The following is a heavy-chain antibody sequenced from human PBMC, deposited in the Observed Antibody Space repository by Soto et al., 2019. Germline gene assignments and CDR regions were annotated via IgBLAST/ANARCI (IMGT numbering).Heavy chain of an antibody. D-gene: IGHD2-2*01. CDR2: IIPIFGTA. CDR3: ARENNDIVVVPAASLLYYYGMDV. J-gene: IGHJ6*02. Sequence: SVKVSCNASGGTFSSYAISWVRQAPGQGLEWMGGIIPIFGTANYAQKFQGRVTITADKSTSTAYMELSSLRSEDTAVYYCARENNDIVVVPAASLLYYYGMDVWGQGTTVTVSS. CDR1: GGTFSSYA. V-gene: IGHV1-69*06.